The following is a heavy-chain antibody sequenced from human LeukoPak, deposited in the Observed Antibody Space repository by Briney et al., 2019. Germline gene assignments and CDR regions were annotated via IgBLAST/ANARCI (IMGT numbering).Heavy chain of an antibody. CDR2: IYYSGST. V-gene: IGHV4-39*07. CDR3: ARRWTYYDSSGPADAFDI. Sequence: SETLSLTCTVSGGSISSSSYYWGWIRQPPGKGLEWIGSIYYSGSTYYNPSLKSRVTISVDTSKNQFSLKLSSVTAADTAVYYCARRWTYYDSSGPADAFDIWGQGTMVTVSS. J-gene: IGHJ3*02. D-gene: IGHD3-22*01. CDR1: GGSISSSSYY.